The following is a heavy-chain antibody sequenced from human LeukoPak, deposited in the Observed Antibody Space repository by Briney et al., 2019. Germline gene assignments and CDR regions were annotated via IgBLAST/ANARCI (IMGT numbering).Heavy chain of an antibody. Sequence: PSETLSLTCTVSGGSISSGGYYWSWIRQHPGKGLEWIGYIYYSGSTYYNPSLKSRVTISVDTSKNQFSLKLSSVTAADTAVYYCAREQGYGSGSYSDAFDIWGQGTMVTVSS. CDR3: AREQGYGSGSYSDAFDI. D-gene: IGHD3-10*01. J-gene: IGHJ3*02. V-gene: IGHV4-31*03. CDR2: IYYSGST. CDR1: GGSISSGGYY.